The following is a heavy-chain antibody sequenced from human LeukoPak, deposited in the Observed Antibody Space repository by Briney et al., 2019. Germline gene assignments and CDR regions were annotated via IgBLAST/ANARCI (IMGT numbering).Heavy chain of an antibody. CDR1: GGSFSSYY. J-gene: IGHJ6*03. Sequence: SETLSLTRAVYGGSFSSYYWSWIRQPPGKGLEWIGYIYYSGSTNYNPSLKSRVTISVDTSKNQFSLKLSSVTAADTAVYYCARGGAVTTYYYYYMDVWGKGTTVTISS. D-gene: IGHD4-17*01. V-gene: IGHV4-59*01. CDR3: ARGGAVTTYYYYYMDV. CDR2: IYYSGST.